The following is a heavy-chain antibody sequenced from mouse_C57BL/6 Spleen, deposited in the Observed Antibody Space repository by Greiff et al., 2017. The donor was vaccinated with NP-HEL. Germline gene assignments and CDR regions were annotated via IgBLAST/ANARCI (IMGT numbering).Heavy chain of an antibody. CDR1: GYTFTSYW. CDR3: ARGITTVVGDYAMDY. CDR2: IDPSDSYT. J-gene: IGHJ4*01. D-gene: IGHD1-1*01. Sequence: QVQLQQPGAELVMPGASVKLSCKASGYTFTSYWMHWVKQRPGQGLEWIGEIDPSDSYTNYNQKFKGKSTLTVDKSSSTAYMQLSSLTSEDSAVYYCARGITTVVGDYAMDYWGQGTSVTVSS. V-gene: IGHV1-69*01.